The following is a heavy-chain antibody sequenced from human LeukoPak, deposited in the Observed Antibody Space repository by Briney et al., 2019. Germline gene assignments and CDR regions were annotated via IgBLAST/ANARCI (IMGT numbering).Heavy chain of an antibody. V-gene: IGHV3-48*03. CDR3: ARGGAIPSFDY. Sequence: GGSLRLSXAASGFTFSSYEMNWVRQAPGKGLEWVSYISSSGSTIYYADSVKGRFTISRDNAKNSLYLQMNSLRAEDTAVYYCARGGAIPSFDYWGQGTLVTVSS. J-gene: IGHJ4*02. CDR2: ISSSGSTI. D-gene: IGHD2-21*01. CDR1: GFTFSSYE.